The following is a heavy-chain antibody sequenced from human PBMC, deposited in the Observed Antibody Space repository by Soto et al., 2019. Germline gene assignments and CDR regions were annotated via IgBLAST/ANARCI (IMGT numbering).Heavy chain of an antibody. Sequence: GGSLRLSCAASGFTVSSNYMSWVRQAPGKGLEWVSVIYSSGSTYYADSVKGRFTISRHNSKNTLYLQMNSLRAEDTAVYYCARGRGGYYYYYMDVWGKGTTVTVSS. CDR2: IYSSGST. V-gene: IGHV3-53*04. CDR3: ARGRGGYYYYYMDV. CDR1: GFTVSSNY. J-gene: IGHJ6*03.